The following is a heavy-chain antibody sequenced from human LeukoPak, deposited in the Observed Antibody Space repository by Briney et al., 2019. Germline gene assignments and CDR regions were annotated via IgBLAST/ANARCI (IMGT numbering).Heavy chain of an antibody. D-gene: IGHD2-15*01. CDR2: IKQDGSEK. Sequence: PGGSLRLSCAASGFTFSTSWMTWVRQAPGKGLEWVVNIKQDGSEKYYVDSVKGRFTVSRDNAKNSLYLQMNSLRAEDTAVYYCARAYCSGGSCYFDYWGQGALVTVSS. CDR1: GFTFSTSW. V-gene: IGHV3-7*03. CDR3: ARAYCSGGSCYFDY. J-gene: IGHJ4*02.